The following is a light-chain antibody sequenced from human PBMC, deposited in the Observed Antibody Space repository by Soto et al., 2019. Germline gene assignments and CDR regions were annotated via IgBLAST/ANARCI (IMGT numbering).Light chain of an antibody. CDR3: QQYGSSPIT. Sequence: LKQSPGTLSLSTGERATLSCRASQSVSSSYLAWYQQKPGQAPRLLIYGASSRATGIPDRFSGSGSGTDFTLTISRLEPEDFAVYYCQQYGSSPITLGQGTRLEIK. CDR2: GAS. CDR1: QSVSSSY. J-gene: IGKJ5*01. V-gene: IGKV3-20*01.